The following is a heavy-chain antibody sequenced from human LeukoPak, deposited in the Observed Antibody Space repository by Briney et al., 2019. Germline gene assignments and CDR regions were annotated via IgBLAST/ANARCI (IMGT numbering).Heavy chain of an antibody. D-gene: IGHD3-22*01. V-gene: IGHV4-34*01. Sequence: SETLSLTCGVYGGSFSGYYWTWIRQSPAKGLGWIGEINYVGSINYNPSLKSRVTISVDTSKSQFSLNLTSVTAADTAVYYCARPRYFFDGSGHTDLWGQGTMVTVSS. J-gene: IGHJ3*01. CDR2: INYVGSI. CDR1: GGSFSGYY. CDR3: ARPRYFFDGSGHTDL.